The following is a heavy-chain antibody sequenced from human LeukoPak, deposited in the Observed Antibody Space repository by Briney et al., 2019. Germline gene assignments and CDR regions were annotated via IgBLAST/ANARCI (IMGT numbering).Heavy chain of an antibody. CDR1: GGSISSGGYY. CDR2: IYYSGST. D-gene: IGHD4-17*01. J-gene: IGHJ4*02. V-gene: IGHV4-31*03. Sequence: PSETLSLTCTVSGGSISSGGYYWSWIRQHPGKGLEWIGYIYYSGSTYYNPTLKSRVTISVDTSKNQFSLKLSSVTAADTAVYYCASLIYGDYGTSLDYWGQGTLVTVSS. CDR3: ASLIYGDYGTSLDY.